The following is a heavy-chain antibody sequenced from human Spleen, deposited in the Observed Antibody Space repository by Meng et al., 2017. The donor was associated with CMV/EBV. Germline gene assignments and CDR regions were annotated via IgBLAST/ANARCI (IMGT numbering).Heavy chain of an antibody. CDR1: GDSISSSDYH. CDR3: ARDYKFDIRPFDY. D-gene: IGHD3-22*01. CDR2: IHSSGYT. V-gene: IGHV4-39*07. Sequence: VYGDSISSSDYHWAWIRQPPGKGLECIGSIHSSGYTYSNPSLKSRVAFSLDTSKNQFSLKLSSVTAADTAVYYCARDYKFDIRPFDYWGQGTLVTVSS. J-gene: IGHJ4*02.